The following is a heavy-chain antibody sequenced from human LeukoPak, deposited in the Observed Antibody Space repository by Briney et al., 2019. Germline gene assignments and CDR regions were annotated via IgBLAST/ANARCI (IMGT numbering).Heavy chain of an antibody. CDR2: IYSGGST. CDR3: ANLNSREGYYMDV. J-gene: IGHJ6*03. V-gene: IGHV3-66*01. Sequence: GGSLRLSCAASGFTVSSNYMSWIRQAPGKGLEWVSVIYSGGSTYYADSVKGRFTISRDNSKNTLYLQMNSLRAEDTAVYYCANLNSREGYYMDVWGKGTTVTVSS. CDR1: GFTVSSNY. D-gene: IGHD2/OR15-2a*01.